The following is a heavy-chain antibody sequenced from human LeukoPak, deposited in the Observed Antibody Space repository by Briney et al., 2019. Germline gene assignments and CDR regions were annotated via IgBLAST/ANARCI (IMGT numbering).Heavy chain of an antibody. D-gene: IGHD6-13*01. J-gene: IGHJ4*02. CDR2: IRYDGSNK. CDR1: GFTFSSYG. V-gene: IGHV3-30*02. CDR3: AKDGSYSSSWYETGGAYFDY. Sequence: GGSLRLSCAASGFTFSSYGMHWVRQAPGKGLEWVAFIRYDGSNKYYADSVKGRFTISRDNSKNTPYLQMDSLRAEDTAVYYCAKDGSYSSSWYETGGAYFDYWGQGTLVTVSS.